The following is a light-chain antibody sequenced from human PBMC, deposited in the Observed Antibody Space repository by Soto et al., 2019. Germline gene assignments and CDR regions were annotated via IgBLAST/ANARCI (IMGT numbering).Light chain of an antibody. CDR2: KAS. J-gene: IGKJ1*01. Sequence: DIQVTQFPSTLSASVGDRVTITCRVGQTISNRLAWFQQKSGEAPNLLIHKASSLESGVPSRFSGSGSGTEFTLTISSLHPDDFATYYCQQYNIYSWTFGQGTKVEIK. CDR3: QQYNIYSWT. CDR1: QTISNR. V-gene: IGKV1-5*03.